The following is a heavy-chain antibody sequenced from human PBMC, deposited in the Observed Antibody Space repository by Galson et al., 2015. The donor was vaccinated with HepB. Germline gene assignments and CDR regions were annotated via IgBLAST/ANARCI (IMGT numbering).Heavy chain of an antibody. Sequence: SVKVSCKASGYTFSSYSIAWVRQAPGQGLEWMGWFNTYDNSTNYAQKLQGRVTMTTETSTTTAYMELRSLRSDDTAVYYCARGALVAVVNADLNNWFDPWGQGTLVTVSS. CDR3: ARGALVAVVNADLNNWFDP. CDR1: GYTFSSYS. J-gene: IGHJ5*02. V-gene: IGHV1-18*01. D-gene: IGHD2-15*01. CDR2: FNTYDNST.